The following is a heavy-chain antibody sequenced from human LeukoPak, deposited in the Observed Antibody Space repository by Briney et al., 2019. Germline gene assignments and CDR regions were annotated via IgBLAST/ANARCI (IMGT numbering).Heavy chain of an antibody. Sequence: GGSLRLSCAASGFTFDDYAMHWVRQAPGKGLEWVSGISWNSGSIGYADSVKGRFTISRDNAKNSLYLQMNSLRAEDTAVYYCAKGGGGNDYWGQGTLVTVSS. V-gene: IGHV3-9*01. CDR1: GFTFDDYA. CDR3: AKGGGGNDY. CDR2: ISWNSGSI. J-gene: IGHJ4*02. D-gene: IGHD3-16*01.